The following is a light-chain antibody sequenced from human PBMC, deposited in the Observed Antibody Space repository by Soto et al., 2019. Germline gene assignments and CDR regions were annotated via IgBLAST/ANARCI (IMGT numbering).Light chain of an antibody. J-gene: IGKJ4*01. CDR2: DAS. CDR1: QNIYNN. V-gene: IGKV3-11*01. Sequence: EIVLTQSPATLSLSPGERATLSCRASQNIYNNLGWYQQKPGQAPRLLISDASTRATGVPARFSGSGSGTDFSLTTSSLQPEDFAVYYCQQRSRWPLTFGGGIKVDIK. CDR3: QQRSRWPLT.